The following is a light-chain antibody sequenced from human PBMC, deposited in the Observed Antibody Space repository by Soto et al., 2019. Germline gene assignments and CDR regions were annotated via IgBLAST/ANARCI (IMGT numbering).Light chain of an antibody. CDR3: CSYTTRSTLV. J-gene: IGLJ1*01. CDR2: EVS. V-gene: IGLV2-14*01. Sequence: QSALTQPASVSGSPGQSITISCTGTSSDVGAYNHVSWYQQHPGKAPQLIIYEVSNRPSGLSNRFSASQSGNTASLTISGLQAEDGAHYYCCSYTTRSTLVFGTGTKVTVL. CDR1: SSDVGAYNH.